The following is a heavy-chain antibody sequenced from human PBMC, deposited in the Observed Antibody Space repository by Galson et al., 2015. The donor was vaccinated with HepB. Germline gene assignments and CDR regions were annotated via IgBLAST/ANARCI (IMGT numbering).Heavy chain of an antibody. CDR1: GGSISSGGYS. CDR2: IYHSGST. D-gene: IGHD3-3*01. V-gene: IGHV4-30-2*01. Sequence: LSLTCAVSGGSISSGGYSWSWIRQPPGKGLEWIGYIYHSGSTYYNPSLKSRVTISVDRSKNQFSLKLSSVTAADTAVYYCARGLYNQAFWSCYYEVWFDPWGQGTLVTVSS. J-gene: IGHJ5*02. CDR3: ARGLYNQAFWSCYYEVWFDP.